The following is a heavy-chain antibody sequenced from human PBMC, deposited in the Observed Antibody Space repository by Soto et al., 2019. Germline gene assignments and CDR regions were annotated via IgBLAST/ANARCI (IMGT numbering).Heavy chain of an antibody. D-gene: IGHD3-22*01. CDR2: IKSKTDGGTT. J-gene: IGHJ4*02. CDR1: GFTFSNAW. Sequence: GGSLRLSCAASGFTFSNAWMSWVRQAPGKGLEWVGRIKSKTDGGTTDYAAPVKGRFTISRDDSKNTLYLQMNSLKTEDTAVYYCTTQGGGGRYYYDSSGYGFDYWGQGTLVTVSS. V-gene: IGHV3-15*01. CDR3: TTQGGGGRYYYDSSGYGFDY.